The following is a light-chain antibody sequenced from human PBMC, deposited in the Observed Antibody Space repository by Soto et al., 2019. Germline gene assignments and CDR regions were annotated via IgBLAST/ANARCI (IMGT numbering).Light chain of an antibody. Sequence: EIVMTQSPATLSLSPGERATPSFXXSQSMSNQLAWDQHRPGQAPRLLIYDTSTGAAGIPARFSGSGSGTDLTLTISSLQSEAFAVYYCQQYNQWRSITFGPGTRLDIK. CDR1: QSMSNQ. CDR2: DTS. J-gene: IGKJ5*01. V-gene: IGKV3-15*01. CDR3: QQYNQWRSIT.